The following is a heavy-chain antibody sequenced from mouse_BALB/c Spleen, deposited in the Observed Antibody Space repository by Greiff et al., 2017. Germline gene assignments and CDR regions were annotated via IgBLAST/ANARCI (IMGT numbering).Heavy chain of an antibody. CDR3: ARRYYGSSLYYAMDY. J-gene: IGHJ4*01. V-gene: IGHV14-3*02. D-gene: IGHD1-1*01. CDR1: GFNIKDTY. CDR2: IDPANGNT. Sequence: EVQLQQSGAELVKPGASVKLSCTASGFNIKDTYMHWVKQRPEQGLEWIGRIDPANGNTKYDPKFQGKATITADTSSNTAYLQLSSLTSEDTAVYYCARRYYGSSLYYAMDYWGQGTSVTVSS.